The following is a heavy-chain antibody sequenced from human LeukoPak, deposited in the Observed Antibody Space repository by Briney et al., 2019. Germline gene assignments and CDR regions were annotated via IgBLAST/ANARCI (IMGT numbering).Heavy chain of an antibody. CDR2: ISSDGSTT. Sequence: PGGSLRLSCAASGFTFDDYGLSWVRQAPGKGLVWVSRISSDGSTTNYADSVKGRFTISRDNAKNTLYLQMNSLRADDTAVYYCARSRWLDAFDYWGQGTLVTVSS. D-gene: IGHD6-19*01. J-gene: IGHJ4*02. CDR1: GFTFDDYG. CDR3: ARSRWLDAFDY. V-gene: IGHV3-74*01.